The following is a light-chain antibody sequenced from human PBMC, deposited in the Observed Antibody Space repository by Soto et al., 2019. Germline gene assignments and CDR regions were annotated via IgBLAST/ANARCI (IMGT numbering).Light chain of an antibody. CDR1: SVDVGGYNY. Sequence: QSVLTQPPSASGSPGQSVTISCTGTSVDVGGYNYVSWYQQYPGKVPKLMIYEVNKRPSGVPDRFSGSKSGNTASLTVSGLQAEDEADYYCTSYAGGNNVFGTGTKLIVL. CDR3: TSYAGGNNV. J-gene: IGLJ1*01. V-gene: IGLV2-8*01. CDR2: EVN.